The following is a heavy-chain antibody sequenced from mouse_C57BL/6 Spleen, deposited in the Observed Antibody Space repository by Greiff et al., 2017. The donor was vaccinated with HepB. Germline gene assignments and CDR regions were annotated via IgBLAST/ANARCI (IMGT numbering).Heavy chain of an antibody. CDR3: AIPPRGHGSSWFAY. CDR2: INPNYGTT. Sequence: VQLQQSGPELVKPGASVKISCKASGYSFTDYNMNWVKQSNGKSLEWIGVINPNYGTTSYNQKFKGKATLTVDKSSSTAYMQLSSLTSEDSAVYYCAIPPRGHGSSWFAYWGQGTLVTVSA. V-gene: IGHV1-39*01. J-gene: IGHJ3*01. D-gene: IGHD1-1*01. CDR1: GYSFTDYN.